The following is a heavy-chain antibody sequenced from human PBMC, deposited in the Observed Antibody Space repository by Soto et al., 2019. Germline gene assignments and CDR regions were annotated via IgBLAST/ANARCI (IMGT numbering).Heavy chain of an antibody. V-gene: IGHV5-51*01. D-gene: IGHD5-18*01. J-gene: IGHJ6*02. Sequence: PGESLKISCKGSGYSFTSYWIGWVRQMPGKGLEWMGIIYPGDSDTRYSPSFQGQVTISADKSISTAYLQWSSLKASDTAMYYCARGGYSYGHKLAYYYYYGMDVWGQGTTVTV. CDR1: GYSFTSYW. CDR2: IYPGDSDT. CDR3: ARGGYSYGHKLAYYYYYGMDV.